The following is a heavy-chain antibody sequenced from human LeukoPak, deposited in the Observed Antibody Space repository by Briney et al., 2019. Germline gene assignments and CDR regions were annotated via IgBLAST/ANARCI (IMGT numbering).Heavy chain of an antibody. Sequence: PGGSLRLSCAASGFTVSSNYMSWVRQAPGKGLEWVSYISSSSSTIYYADSVKGRFTISRDNAKNSLYLQMNSLRAEDTAVYYCARDRAWMYYYDSSGYSHFDYWGQGTLVTVSS. CDR1: GFTVSSNY. CDR3: ARDRAWMYYYDSSGYSHFDY. CDR2: ISSSSSTI. J-gene: IGHJ4*02. V-gene: IGHV3-48*04. D-gene: IGHD3-22*01.